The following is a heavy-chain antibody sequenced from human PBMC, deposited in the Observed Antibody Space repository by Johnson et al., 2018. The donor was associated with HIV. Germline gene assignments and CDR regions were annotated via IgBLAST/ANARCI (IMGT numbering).Heavy chain of an antibody. Sequence: VQLVESGGGLVQPGGSLRLSCAASGFTFSSYAMSWVRQAPGKGLEWVSGISGSGGGTYYADSVQGRFTISRDNSNSTLYLQMTSLRPEDTAVYYCARGRASWELYDAFDIWGEGTVVTVSS. J-gene: IGHJ3*02. CDR1: GFTFSSYA. V-gene: IGHV3-23*04. CDR2: ISGSGGGT. D-gene: IGHD1-26*01. CDR3: ARGRASWELYDAFDI.